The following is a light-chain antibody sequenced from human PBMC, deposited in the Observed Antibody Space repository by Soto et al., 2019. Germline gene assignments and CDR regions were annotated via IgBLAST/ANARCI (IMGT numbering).Light chain of an antibody. V-gene: IGKV3-20*01. Sequence: EIVLTQSPGTLSLSPGVRATLSCRASQSVSNSFLAWYQQKLGQAPRLLIYDASSRATGIPDRFDGSGSGTDFTLTISRLEPEDFAVYYCQQYGSSPLTFGPGTKVDIK. CDR3: QQYGSSPLT. CDR2: DAS. CDR1: QSVSNSF. J-gene: IGKJ3*01.